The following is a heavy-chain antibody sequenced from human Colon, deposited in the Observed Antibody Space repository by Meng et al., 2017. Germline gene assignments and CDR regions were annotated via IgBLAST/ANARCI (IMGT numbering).Heavy chain of an antibody. CDR3: ARFYGSGTFEVHDY. D-gene: IGHD3-10*01. CDR2: IHYSGSR. CDR1: GGSVSSASYY. J-gene: IGHJ4*02. Sequence: QAPRQESGPGHVRPAETLSLTGNVPGGSVSSASYYWSWIRQPPGKGLEWIGLIHYSGSRNYNPSLKSRVTMSVDTSKNQVSLRLTSVTAADTAVYYCARFYGSGTFEVHDYWGQGTLVTVSS. V-gene: IGHV4-61*01.